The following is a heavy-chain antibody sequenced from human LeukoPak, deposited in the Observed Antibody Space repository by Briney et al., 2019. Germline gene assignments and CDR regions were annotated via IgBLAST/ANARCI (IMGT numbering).Heavy chain of an antibody. CDR3: ARGNFYYDSRNDY. J-gene: IGHJ4*02. V-gene: IGHV1-8*03. CDR2: MNPNSGNT. CDR1: GYTFTSYD. Sequence: GASVKVSCKASGYTFTSYDINWVRQATGQGLEWMGWMNPNSGNTGYAQKFQGRVTITRNTSISTAYMELSSLRSEDTAVYYCARGNFYYDSRNDYWGQGTLVTVSS. D-gene: IGHD3-22*01.